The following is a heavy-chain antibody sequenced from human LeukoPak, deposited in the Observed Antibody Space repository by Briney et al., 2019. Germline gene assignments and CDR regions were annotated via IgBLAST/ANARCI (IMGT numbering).Heavy chain of an antibody. CDR1: GGSISSISYY. J-gene: IGHJ4*02. D-gene: IGHD3-22*01. V-gene: IGHV4-39*07. Sequence: SETLSLTCTVSGGSISSISYYWGWILQPPGKGLEWIVSIYYSGSTYYNPSLKSRVTMSVDTSKNQLSLKLSSVTAADTAVNYCARNYYDSRGFSVPFDYWGPGTLVTVSS. CDR3: ARNYYDSRGFSVPFDY. CDR2: IYYSGST.